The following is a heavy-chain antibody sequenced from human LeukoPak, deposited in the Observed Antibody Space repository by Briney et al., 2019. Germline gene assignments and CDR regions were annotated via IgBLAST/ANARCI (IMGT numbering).Heavy chain of an antibody. CDR2: INEDGSER. CDR3: ARGPPSSS. CDR1: GFTLSTYW. J-gene: IGHJ4*02. D-gene: IGHD6-13*01. Sequence: PGGSLRLSCAASGFTLSTYWMNWVRQAPGKGLEWVASINEDGSERHYVDSVKGRFTISRDNAKNSLYLQMNSLRAEDTAVYYCARGPPSSSWGQGTLVTVSS. V-gene: IGHV3-7*01.